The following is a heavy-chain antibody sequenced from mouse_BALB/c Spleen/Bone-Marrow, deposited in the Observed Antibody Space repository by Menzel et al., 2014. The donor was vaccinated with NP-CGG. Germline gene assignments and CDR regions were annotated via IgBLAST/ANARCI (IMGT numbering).Heavy chain of an antibody. CDR2: IWAGGST. J-gene: IGHJ4*01. CDR3: ARRSQGYAMDY. D-gene: IGHD3-2*02. CDR1: GFSLTSYG. V-gene: IGHV2-9*02. Sequence: QVQLQQSGPGLVAPSQSLSITCTVSGFSLTSYGVHWVRQPPGKGLEWLGVIWAGGSTNYNSALMSRLSISEDNSKSQVFLKMNSLQTDDTAMYYCARRSQGYAMDYWGQGTSVTVSS.